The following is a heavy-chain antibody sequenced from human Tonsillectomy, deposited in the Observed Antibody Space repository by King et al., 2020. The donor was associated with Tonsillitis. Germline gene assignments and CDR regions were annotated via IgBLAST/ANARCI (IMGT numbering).Heavy chain of an antibody. Sequence: QLVQSGGGVVQPGRSLRLSCAASGFTFSSYGMHWVRQAPGKGLEWVAVIWYDGSNKYYADSVKGRFTISRDNSKNTLYLQMNSLRVEDTAVYYCARGEGGGATTGYFDLWGRGTLVTVSS. D-gene: IGHD1-26*01. CDR2: IWYDGSNK. J-gene: IGHJ2*01. CDR3: ARGEGGGATTGYFDL. CDR1: GFTFSSYG. V-gene: IGHV3-33*08.